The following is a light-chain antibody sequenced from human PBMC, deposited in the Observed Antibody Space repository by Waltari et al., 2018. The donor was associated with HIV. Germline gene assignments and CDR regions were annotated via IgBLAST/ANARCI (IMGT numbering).Light chain of an antibody. CDR1: VSAKQY. J-gene: IGLJ2*01. CDR3: QSSDDSRPWI. CDR2: KDT. Sequence: YEPTQPPSMSVSQGQTAKLTCTGDVSAKQYAYWYQKKAGQTPLLVMSKDTGRPSEIPGRFSGTSSETAVTMTISGVQAEDEADYHCQSSDDSRPWIFGGGTKMTVL. V-gene: IGLV3-25*03.